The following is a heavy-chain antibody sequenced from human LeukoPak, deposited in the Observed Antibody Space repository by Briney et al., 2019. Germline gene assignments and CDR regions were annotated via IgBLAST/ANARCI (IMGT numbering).Heavy chain of an antibody. CDR2: FDPEDGET. J-gene: IGHJ4*02. D-gene: IGHD5-12*01. CDR3: ATDPGGYSGYAFDY. CDR1: GYTLTELS. V-gene: IGHV1-24*01. Sequence: ASVKVSCKVSGYTLTELSMHWVRQAPGKGLEWMGGFDPEDGETIYAQKFQGRVTMTEDTSTDTAYMELSSLRSEDTAVYYCATDPGGYSGYAFDYWGQGTLVTVSS.